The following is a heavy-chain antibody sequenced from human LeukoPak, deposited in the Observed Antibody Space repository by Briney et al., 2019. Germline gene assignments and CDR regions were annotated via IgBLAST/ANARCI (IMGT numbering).Heavy chain of an antibody. CDR3: ARHDFGGFDEGVAAAVLFDY. Sequence: TSETLSLTCTVSGGSISSGSYYWSWIRQPAGKGLEWIGRIYTSGSTNYNPSLKSRVTISVDTSKNQFSLKLSSVTAADTAVYYCARHDFGGFDEGVAAAVLFDYWGQGTLVTVSS. D-gene: IGHD6-13*01. CDR2: IYTSGST. V-gene: IGHV4-61*02. J-gene: IGHJ4*02. CDR1: GGSISSGSYY.